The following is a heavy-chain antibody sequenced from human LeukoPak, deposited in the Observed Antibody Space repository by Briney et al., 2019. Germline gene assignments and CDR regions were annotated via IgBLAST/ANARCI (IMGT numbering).Heavy chain of an antibody. CDR3: AREGGTGLEPWGVVPAAIKPFDY. D-gene: IGHD2-2*01. CDR1: GFTFSSYS. Sequence: GGSLRLSCAASGFTFSSYSMNWVRQAPGKGLEWVSYISSSSSTIYYADSVKGRFTISRDNAKNSLYLQMNSLRAEDTAVYYCAREGGTGLEPWGVVPAAIKPFDYWGQGTLVTVSS. CDR2: ISSSSSTI. J-gene: IGHJ4*02. V-gene: IGHV3-48*01.